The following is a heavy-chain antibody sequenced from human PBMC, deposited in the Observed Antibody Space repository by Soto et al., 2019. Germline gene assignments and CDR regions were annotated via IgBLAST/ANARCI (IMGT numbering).Heavy chain of an antibody. Sequence: SETLSLTCTVSGGSISSGGYYWSWIRQHPGKGLEWIGYIYYSGSTYYNPSLKSRVTISVDTSKNQFSLKLSSVAAADTAVYYCGRGYCTNGVCYGYYYMDVWGKGTTVTVSS. CDR2: IYYSGST. D-gene: IGHD2-8*01. CDR3: GRGYCTNGVCYGYYYMDV. CDR1: GGSISSGGYY. J-gene: IGHJ6*03. V-gene: IGHV4-31*03.